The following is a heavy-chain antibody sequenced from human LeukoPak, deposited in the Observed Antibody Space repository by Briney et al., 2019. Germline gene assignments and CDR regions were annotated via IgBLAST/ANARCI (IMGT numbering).Heavy chain of an antibody. Sequence: PGGSLRLSCAASGFTFSSYWMNWVRQAPGKGLQWVANIKEDGSENYYVDSVKGRFTISRDNAKNSLYLQMNSLGAEDTGVYFCARILGVLSLPVYWGQGTLVTVSS. D-gene: IGHD3-16*01. CDR1: GFTFSSYW. V-gene: IGHV3-7*01. CDR2: IKEDGSEN. J-gene: IGHJ4*02. CDR3: ARILGVLSLPVY.